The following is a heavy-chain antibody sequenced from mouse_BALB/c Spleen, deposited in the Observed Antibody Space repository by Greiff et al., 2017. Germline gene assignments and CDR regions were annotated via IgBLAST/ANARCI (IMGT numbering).Heavy chain of an antibody. CDR2: ISSGSSTI. V-gene: IGHV5-17*02. Sequence: EVKLVESGGGLVQPGGSRKLSCAASGFTFSSFGMHWVRQAPEKGLEWVAYISSGSSTIYYADTVKGRFTISRDNPKNTLFLQMTSLRSEDTAMYYCARLGNYFDYWGQGTTLTVSS. J-gene: IGHJ2*01. CDR3: ARLGNYFDY. CDR1: GFTFSSFG.